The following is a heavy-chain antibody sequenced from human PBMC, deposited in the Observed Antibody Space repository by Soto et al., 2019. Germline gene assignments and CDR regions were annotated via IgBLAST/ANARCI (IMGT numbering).Heavy chain of an antibody. Sequence: DVQLVESGGGFKQPGGSLKLSCIDSGFTFGGYHMHWVRQASGKGLEWIAYITDTSKTIFYADSVRGRFIISRDNAKNSLNLQMNSLRDDDTALYYCARDSGRGGAMDVWGQGTTVIVSS. CDR2: ITDTSKTI. CDR1: GFTFGGYH. CDR3: ARDSGRGGAMDV. J-gene: IGHJ6*02. D-gene: IGHD3-10*01. V-gene: IGHV3-48*02.